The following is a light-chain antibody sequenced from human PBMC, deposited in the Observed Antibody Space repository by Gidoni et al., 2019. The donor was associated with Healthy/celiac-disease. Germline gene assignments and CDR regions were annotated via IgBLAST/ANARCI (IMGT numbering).Light chain of an antibody. CDR1: QSVSSSY. J-gene: IGKJ1*01. V-gene: IGKV3-20*01. CDR3: QQYGSSLTWT. CDR2: GAS. Sequence: ELVLTQSPGPLSLSPGERATLSCRASQSVSSSYLSWYQQKPGQAPRLLIYGASSRATGSPDRFSGSGSGTDFTRTISRLEPEDFAVYYCQQYGSSLTWTFGQGTKVEIK.